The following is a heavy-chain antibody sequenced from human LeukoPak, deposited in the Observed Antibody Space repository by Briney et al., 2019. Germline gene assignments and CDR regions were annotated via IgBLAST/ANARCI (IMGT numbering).Heavy chain of an antibody. CDR1: GLSFSDHF. V-gene: IGHV3-72*01. CDR3: ANFFGNNFGF. CDR2: SRDKANSYTT. Sequence: GGSLRLSCAASGLSFSDHFMDWVRQAPGKGLEWVGRSRDKANSYTTEYAASVEGRFTISRDDSKNSLYLQMNSLKTEDTAVYYCANFFGNNFGFWGQGTLVTVSS. J-gene: IGHJ4*02. D-gene: IGHD5-24*01.